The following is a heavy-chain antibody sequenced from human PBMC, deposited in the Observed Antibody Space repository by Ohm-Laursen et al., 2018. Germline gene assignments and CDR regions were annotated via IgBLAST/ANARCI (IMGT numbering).Heavy chain of an antibody. Sequence: GTLSLTCTVSGGSISGYYWTWIRQPAGKGLEWIGRIYTSGSNNYNPSLKSRVTMSVDTSKNQFSLKLSSVTAADTAVYYCARGNTARAANFDYWGQGTLVTVSS. CDR3: ARGNTARAANFDY. CDR2: IYTSGSN. CDR1: GGSISGYY. D-gene: IGHD5-18*01. J-gene: IGHJ4*02. V-gene: IGHV4-4*07.